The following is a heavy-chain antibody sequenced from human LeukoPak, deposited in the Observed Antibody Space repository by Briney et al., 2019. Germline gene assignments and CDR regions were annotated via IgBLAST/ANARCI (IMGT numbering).Heavy chain of an antibody. D-gene: IGHD1-26*01. Sequence: GGSLRLSRAASGFTFSNYGMHWVRQAPGKGLEWVSFIQYDGSTKYYADSVKGRFTISRDNSKNTLYLQMNSLRAEDTAIYYCAKRREGAFDYWGQGTLVTVSS. CDR2: IQYDGSTK. CDR1: GFTFSNYG. CDR3: AKRREGAFDY. J-gene: IGHJ4*02. V-gene: IGHV3-30*02.